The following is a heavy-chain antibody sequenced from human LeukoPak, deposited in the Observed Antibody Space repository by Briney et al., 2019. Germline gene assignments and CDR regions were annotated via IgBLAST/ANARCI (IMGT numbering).Heavy chain of an antibody. CDR2: IYYSGST. V-gene: IGHV4-31*03. CDR1: GGSISSGAYY. Sequence: SETLSLTCTVSGGSISSGAYYGSWIRQHPGKGLEWIGYIYYSGSTYYNPSLKSRVMISVDTSKNQFSLKLNSVTAADTAVYYCARGFAYCGGDCYPRWFDPWGQGTLVTVSS. D-gene: IGHD2-21*02. CDR3: ARGFAYCGGDCYPRWFDP. J-gene: IGHJ5*02.